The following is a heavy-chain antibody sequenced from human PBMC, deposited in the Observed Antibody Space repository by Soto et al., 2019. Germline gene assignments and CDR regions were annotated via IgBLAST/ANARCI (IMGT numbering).Heavy chain of an antibody. D-gene: IGHD6-19*01. Sequence: QVQVVESGGGVVQPGRSLRLSCTASGFTFRSHAMHWVRQAPGKGLEWVAQIWYDGSNKYYADSVKGRFTISRDNSKNTMDVQMDSLRVEGTAVYYCAIDGQSLAPYALDVWGQGTAVTVS. J-gene: IGHJ6*02. CDR1: GFTFRSHA. V-gene: IGHV3-33*01. CDR3: AIDGQSLAPYALDV. CDR2: IWYDGSNK.